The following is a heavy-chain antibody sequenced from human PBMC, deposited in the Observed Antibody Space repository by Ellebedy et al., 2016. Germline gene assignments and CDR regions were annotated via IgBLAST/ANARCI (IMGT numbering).Heavy chain of an antibody. J-gene: IGHJ5*02. V-gene: IGHV4-59*13. Sequence: SETLSLXXTVSGASISSYYWGWVRQPPGKGLEWIGYIYHSVSTNSNPSLKSRVTISVDTSKNQFSLKVTSVTAADTAVYYCAKGRAAIGNPWGQGTLVTVSS. CDR2: IYHSVST. CDR3: AKGRAAIGNP. D-gene: IGHD6-25*01. CDR1: GASISSYY.